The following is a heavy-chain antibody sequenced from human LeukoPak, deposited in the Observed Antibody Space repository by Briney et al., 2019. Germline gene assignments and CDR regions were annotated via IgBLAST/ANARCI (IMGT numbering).Heavy chain of an antibody. Sequence: GASVKVSCKVSGYTFTELSMHWVRQAPGKGLEWMGGFDPEDGETIYAQKFQGRVTMTEDTSTDTAYMELSSMRSEDTAVYYCALGGAARGNYFDYWGQGTLVTVSS. D-gene: IGHD6-6*01. J-gene: IGHJ4*02. CDR3: ALGGAARGNYFDY. CDR2: FDPEDGET. CDR1: GYTFTELS. V-gene: IGHV1-24*01.